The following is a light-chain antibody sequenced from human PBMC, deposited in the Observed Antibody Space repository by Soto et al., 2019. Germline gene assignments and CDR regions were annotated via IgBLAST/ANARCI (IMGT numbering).Light chain of an antibody. Sequence: EIVLTQSPATLSLSPGERATLSCRASQSVSSYLAWYQQKPGQAPRLLIYDASNRATGIPARFSGSGSGTDFPITISSLEPEDFAVYYCQQRSNWPIFTFGPGTKVDIK. CDR2: DAS. CDR1: QSVSSY. J-gene: IGKJ3*01. V-gene: IGKV3-11*01. CDR3: QQRSNWPIFT.